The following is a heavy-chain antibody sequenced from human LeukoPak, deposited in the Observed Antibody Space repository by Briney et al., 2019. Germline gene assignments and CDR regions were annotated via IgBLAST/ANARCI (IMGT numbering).Heavy chain of an antibody. CDR2: IWYDGSNK. CDR3: AKEGTTVTRTFDY. D-gene: IGHD4-17*01. J-gene: IGHJ4*02. Sequence: HSGGSLRLSCAASGFTFSSYGMHWVRQAPGKGLEWVAVIWYDGSNKYYADSVKGRFTISRDNPKNTLYLQMNSLRAEDTAVYYCAKEGTTVTRTFDYWGQGTLVTVSS. CDR1: GFTFSSYG. V-gene: IGHV3-30*02.